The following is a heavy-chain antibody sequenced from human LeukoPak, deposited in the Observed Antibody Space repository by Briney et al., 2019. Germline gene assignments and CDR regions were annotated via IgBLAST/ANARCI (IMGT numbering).Heavy chain of an antibody. CDR2: ISGGTT. V-gene: IGHV3-49*05. Sequence: KPGRSLRLSCTASGFTFGDYLMSWFRQAPGKGLEWIGFISGGTTEYAASVKGRFTISRDDSTSIAYLQMNNLTTEDTAVYYCSRGSGWLSVYWGQGTLVTVSS. J-gene: IGHJ4*02. D-gene: IGHD6-19*01. CDR3: SRGSGWLSVY. CDR1: GFTFGDYL.